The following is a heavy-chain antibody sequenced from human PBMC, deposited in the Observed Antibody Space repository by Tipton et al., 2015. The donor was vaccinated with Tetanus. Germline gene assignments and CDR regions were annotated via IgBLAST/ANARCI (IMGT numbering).Heavy chain of an antibody. CDR1: GGSISSYY. CDR3: ARDRSGECSGGSCYSGTVFDY. Sequence: TLSLTCTVSGGSISSYYWSWIRQPPGKGLEWIGYIYYSGSTNYNPSLKSRVTISVDTSKNQFSLKLSSVTAADTAVYYCARDRSGECSGGSCYSGTVFDYWGQGTLVTVSS. V-gene: IGHV4-59*01. J-gene: IGHJ4*02. CDR2: IYYSGST. D-gene: IGHD2-15*01.